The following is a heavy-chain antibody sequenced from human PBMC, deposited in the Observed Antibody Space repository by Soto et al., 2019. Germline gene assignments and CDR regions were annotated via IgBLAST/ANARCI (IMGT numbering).Heavy chain of an antibody. CDR2: IWYDGSNK. CDR1: GFTFSRYG. Sequence: QVQLVESGGGVVQPGRSLRLSCAASGFTFSRYGMHWVRQAPGKGLEWVAVIWYDGSNKYYADSVKGRFTISRDNSKNTLYLQMNSLRAEDTAVYYCARDTAYGDATYYYYGMDVGGQGTTVTVSS. J-gene: IGHJ6*02. CDR3: ARDTAYGDATYYYYGMDV. D-gene: IGHD4-17*01. V-gene: IGHV3-33*01.